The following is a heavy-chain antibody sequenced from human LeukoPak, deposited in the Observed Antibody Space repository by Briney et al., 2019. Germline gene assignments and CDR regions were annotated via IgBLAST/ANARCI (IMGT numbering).Heavy chain of an antibody. V-gene: IGHV3-11*04. CDR2: ISSSGATI. CDR1: GFTFTDYY. Sequence: GGSLRLSRAASGFTFTDYYMSWIRQAPGKGLEWISSISSSGATIYYADLVKGRFTISRDNAKNSLYLQMNSLRAEDTAVYYCARDTYDYAWGSYRWKYYFDYWGQGTLVTVSS. D-gene: IGHD3-16*02. CDR3: ARDTYDYAWGSYRWKYYFDY. J-gene: IGHJ4*02.